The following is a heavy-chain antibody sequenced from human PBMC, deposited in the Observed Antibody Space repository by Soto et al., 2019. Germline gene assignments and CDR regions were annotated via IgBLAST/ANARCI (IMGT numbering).Heavy chain of an antibody. CDR2: ALPITGST. V-gene: IGHV1-69*06. CDR1: GGLFSVFS. D-gene: IGHD5-12*01. CDR3: ATIRVRGGPLRFED. Sequence: QVQLVQSGAEVKKPGSSVKVSCKTSGGLFSVFSFNWVRQAPGQGLEWMGGALPITGSTDYAQKFQGRLTITADRSTSTINMELSRLTSDDTANYYCATIRVRGGPLRFEDGGQGTLISVSS. J-gene: IGHJ4*01.